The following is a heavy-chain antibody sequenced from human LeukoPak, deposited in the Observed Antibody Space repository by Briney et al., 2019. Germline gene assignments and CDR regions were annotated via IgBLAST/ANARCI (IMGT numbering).Heavy chain of an antibody. V-gene: IGHV3-23*01. CDR2: ISRSGDTT. Sequence: GGSLRLSCAASGLVFNNYAMSWVRLSPGKGLEWISAISRSGDTTHYADSVKGRFTISRDNAKNTVYLQLTGLTVEDSGVYYCHGGNAYALENFDYWGQGTLVTVSS. CDR1: GLVFNNYA. CDR3: HGGNAYALENFDY. J-gene: IGHJ4*02. D-gene: IGHD4-23*01.